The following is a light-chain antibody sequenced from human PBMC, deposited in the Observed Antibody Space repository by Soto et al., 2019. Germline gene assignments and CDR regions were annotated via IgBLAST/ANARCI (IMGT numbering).Light chain of an antibody. V-gene: IGKV1-5*03. CDR3: QQYNGV. CDR2: KAS. CDR1: QSISNL. Sequence: DIRMDQSPSTLSASVGEAVTITCRASQSISNLLAWYQQKPVEAPKLLIYKASNLETGVPLRFRGSGSGTEFTFTINSLQPDDYAIYYCQQYNGVFGQGTLLEVK. J-gene: IGKJ5*01.